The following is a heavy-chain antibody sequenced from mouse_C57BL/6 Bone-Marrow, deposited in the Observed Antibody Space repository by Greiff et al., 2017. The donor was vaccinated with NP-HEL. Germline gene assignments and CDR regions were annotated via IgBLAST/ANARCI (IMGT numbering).Heavy chain of an antibody. CDR1: GYTFTSYW. CDR2: IDPSDSYT. CDR3: ARSGDGYSLGC. Sequence: QVQLQQPGAELVMPGASVKLSCKASGYTFTSYWMHWVKQRPGQGLEWIGEIDPSDSYTNYNQKFKGKSTLTVDKSSSTAYMQLSSLTSEDSAVYYCARSGDGYSLGCWGQGTTLTVSS. J-gene: IGHJ2*01. V-gene: IGHV1-69*01. D-gene: IGHD2-3*01.